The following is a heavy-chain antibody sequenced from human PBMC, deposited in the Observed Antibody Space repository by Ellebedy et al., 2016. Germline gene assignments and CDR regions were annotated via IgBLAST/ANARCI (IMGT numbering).Heavy chain of an antibody. D-gene: IGHD2/OR15-2a*01. J-gene: IGHJ4*02. Sequence: GESLKISXAASGFTFSSYAMRWVRQAPGKGLQWVSTISGSSGSTYYADSVKGRFTISRDNSKNTLYLQMNSLRAEDTAVYYCARKSIEYRTSPGDYWGQGTLVTVSS. CDR1: GFTFSSYA. V-gene: IGHV3-23*01. CDR3: ARKSIEYRTSPGDY. CDR2: ISGSSGST.